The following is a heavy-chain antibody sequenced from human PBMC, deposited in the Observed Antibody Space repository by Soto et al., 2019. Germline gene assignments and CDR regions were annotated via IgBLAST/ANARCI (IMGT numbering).Heavy chain of an antibody. CDR1: GFTFSSYG. V-gene: IGHV3-30*18. CDR3: AKTLASLDAFVI. J-gene: IGHJ3*02. Sequence: GGSLRLSCAASGFTFSSYGMHWVRQAPGKGLEWVAVISYDGSNKYYADSVKGRFTISRDNSKNTLYLQMNSLRAEATAVYNCAKTLASLDAFVIWGQGTRVAVSS. CDR2: ISYDGSNK.